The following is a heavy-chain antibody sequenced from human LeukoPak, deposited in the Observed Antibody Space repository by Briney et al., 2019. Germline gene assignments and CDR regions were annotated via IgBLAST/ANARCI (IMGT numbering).Heavy chain of an antibody. CDR1: GYTFISYY. D-gene: IGHD3-10*01. V-gene: IGHV1-46*01. J-gene: IGHJ6*02. CDR2: INPSGGST. Sequence: GASVKVSCKASGYTFISYYMRWVRQAPGQGLEWMGIINPSGGSTSYAQKFQARVTMTRDTSTSTVYMELSSLRSEDTAVYYCARAYYGSGKTYYYYGLDVWGQGTTVTVSS. CDR3: ARAYYGSGKTYYYYGLDV.